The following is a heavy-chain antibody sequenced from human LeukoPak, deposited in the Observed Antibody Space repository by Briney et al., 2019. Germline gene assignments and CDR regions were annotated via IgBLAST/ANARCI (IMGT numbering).Heavy chain of an antibody. CDR1: GGTFSSYA. D-gene: IGHD3-22*01. CDR3: AAGVPYYYDSSGSFDY. Sequence: ASVKVSCKASGGTFSSYAISWVRQAPGQGLEWMGGIIPIFSTANYAQKFQGRVTTTADESTSTAYMELSSLRSEDTAVYYCAAGVPYYYDSSGSFDYWGQGTLVTVSS. J-gene: IGHJ4*02. V-gene: IGHV1-69*13. CDR2: IIPIFSTA.